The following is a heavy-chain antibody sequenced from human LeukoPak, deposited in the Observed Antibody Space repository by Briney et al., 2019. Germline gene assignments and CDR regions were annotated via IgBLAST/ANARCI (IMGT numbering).Heavy chain of an antibody. D-gene: IGHD6-13*01. CDR2: ISGSGGDT. J-gene: IGHJ4*02. CDR3: ARAQTSYSSSWPFVRGYFDY. CDR1: GFTVSSYA. Sequence: GGSLRLSCAASGFTVSSYAMNWVRQAPGKGLEWVSGISGSGGDTYYADSVKGRFTISRDNAKNSLYLQMNSLRAEDTAVYYCARAQTSYSSSWPFVRGYFDYWGQGTLVTVSS. V-gene: IGHV3-23*01.